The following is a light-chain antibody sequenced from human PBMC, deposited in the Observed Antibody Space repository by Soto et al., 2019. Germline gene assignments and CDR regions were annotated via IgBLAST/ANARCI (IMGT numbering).Light chain of an antibody. Sequence: QSALTQPASVSGSPGQSITISCTGTSSDIGGYNYVSWYQQFPGKAPKLMISEVNNRPSGVSSRFSGSRSGNTASLTISGVQAEDEAAYYCSSYTSRGTWVFGGGTQLTVL. J-gene: IGLJ3*02. V-gene: IGLV2-14*01. CDR1: SSDIGGYNY. CDR3: SSYTSRGTWV. CDR2: EVN.